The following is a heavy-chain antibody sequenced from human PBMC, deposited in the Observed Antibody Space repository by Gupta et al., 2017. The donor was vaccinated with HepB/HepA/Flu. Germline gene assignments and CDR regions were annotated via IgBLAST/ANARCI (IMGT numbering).Heavy chain of an antibody. CDR3: ARGTGSGSYLTNY. D-gene: IGHD3-10*01. J-gene: IGHJ4*02. V-gene: IGHV1-3*01. CDR2: INGGNDNT. CDR1: GYNSSSYS. Sequence: QVQLVQSGAEVKQPGASVKVSCKASGYNSSSYSTPWVRQAPGQRLEWMGYINGGNDNTRYSQKFQGRVSIAKDTSANTAYMELSSLRSEDTAVYYCARGTGSGSYLTNYWGRGTLVTVSS.